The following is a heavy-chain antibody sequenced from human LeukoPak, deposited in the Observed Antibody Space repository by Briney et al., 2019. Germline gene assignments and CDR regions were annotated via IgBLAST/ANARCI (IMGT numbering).Heavy chain of an antibody. CDR2: INHSGST. V-gene: IGHV4-34*01. Sequence: SETLSLTCAVYGGSFGGYYWSWIRQPPGKGLEWIGEINHSGSTNYNPSLKSRVTISVDTSKNQFSLKLSSVTAADTAVYYCARGDYRYYGMDVWGQGTTVTASS. J-gene: IGHJ6*02. CDR1: GGSFGGYY. D-gene: IGHD4/OR15-4a*01. CDR3: ARGDYRYYGMDV.